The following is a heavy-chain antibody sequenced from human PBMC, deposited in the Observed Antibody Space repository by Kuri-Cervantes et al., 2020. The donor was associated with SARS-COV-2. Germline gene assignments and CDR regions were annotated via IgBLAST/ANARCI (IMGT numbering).Heavy chain of an antibody. Sequence: GGSLRLSCAASGFNFSTTGMHWVRQAPGKGLEWVAFISSDANHKKCMVSGKGRFTISRDNSQNTLLLQMTSLRSEDTAIYYCAKDLGSGWYYYGMDVWGQGTTVTVSS. D-gene: IGHD6-19*01. CDR2: ISSDANHK. CDR3: AKDLGSGWYYYGMDV. J-gene: IGHJ6*02. CDR1: GFNFSTTG. V-gene: IGHV3-30*18.